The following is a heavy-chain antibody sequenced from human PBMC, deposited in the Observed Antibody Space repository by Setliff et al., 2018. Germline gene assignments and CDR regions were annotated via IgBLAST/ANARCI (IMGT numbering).Heavy chain of an antibody. J-gene: IGHJ5*02. CDR1: GGSISSYY. CDR3: ARAPQYSNFWYALSWFDP. Sequence: SETLSLTCTVSGGSISSYYWSWIRQPPGKGLEWIGEISHSGDPNCNPSLKSRVTISLDTSKNQFSLKLTSVTAADTAVYYCARAPQYSNFWYALSWFDPWGQGTLVTVSS. V-gene: IGHV4-34*01. CDR2: ISHSGDP. D-gene: IGHD3-3*01.